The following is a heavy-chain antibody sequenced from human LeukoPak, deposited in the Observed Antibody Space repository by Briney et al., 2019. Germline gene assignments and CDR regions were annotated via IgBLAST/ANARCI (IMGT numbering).Heavy chain of an antibody. CDR3: ARDRAYYYDSSGYWCAFDI. CDR1: GSGFTFSKHY. Sequence: TGGSLRLSCEASGSGFTFSKHYLSWIRQTPGKGLEWLGFISSGSIYSGYSDSVKGRFSISRDNAKNSLYLQMNNLRVDDTAVYYCARDRAYYYDSSGYWCAFDIWGQGTMVTVSS. CDR2: ISSGSIYS. V-gene: IGHV3-11*05. J-gene: IGHJ3*02. D-gene: IGHD3-22*01.